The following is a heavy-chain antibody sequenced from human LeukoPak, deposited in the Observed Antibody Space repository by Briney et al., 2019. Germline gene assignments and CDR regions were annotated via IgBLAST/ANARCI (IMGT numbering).Heavy chain of an antibody. Sequence: SETLSLTCAVYGGSFSGYYWSWIRQPPGKGLEWIGEINHSGSTNYNPSPKSRVTISVDTSKNQFSLKLSSVTAADTAVYYCARGAPGDIAAAGADYYYGMDAWGQGTTVTVSS. CDR3: ARGAPGDIAAAGADYYYGMDA. CDR2: INHSGST. CDR1: GGSFSGYY. J-gene: IGHJ6*02. V-gene: IGHV4-34*01. D-gene: IGHD6-13*01.